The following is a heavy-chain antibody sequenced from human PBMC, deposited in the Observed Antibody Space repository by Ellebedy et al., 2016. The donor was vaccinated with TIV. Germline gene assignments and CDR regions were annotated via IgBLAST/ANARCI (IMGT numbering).Heavy chain of an antibody. D-gene: IGHD3-10*01. V-gene: IGHV3-11*06. CDR2: ISSSSSYT. J-gene: IGHJ4*02. CDR1: GFTFSDYY. CDR3: ARDRGPFQRLFDY. Sequence: PGGSLRLSCAASGFTFSDYYMSWIRQAPGKGLEWVSYISSSSSYTNYADSVRGRFTISRDNAKNSLYLQMNSLRADDTAVYYCARDRGPFQRLFDYWGQGSLVTVSS.